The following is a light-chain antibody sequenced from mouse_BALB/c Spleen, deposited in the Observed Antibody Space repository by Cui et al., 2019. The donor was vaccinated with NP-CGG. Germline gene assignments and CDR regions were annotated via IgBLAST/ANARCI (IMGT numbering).Light chain of an antibody. CDR1: TGPLATVPS. V-gene: IGLV1*01. J-gene: IGLJ1*01. CDR2: LPR. Sequence: QPVVTRESALTTSPGETVTLTCRSSTGPLATVPSAHLIQSPPCHLFPLLLDLPRGRAPGVPARFSGSLIEDKAALTITGAQTEDEAIYFCALWYSNHWVFGGGTKLTVL. CDR3: ALWYSNHWV.